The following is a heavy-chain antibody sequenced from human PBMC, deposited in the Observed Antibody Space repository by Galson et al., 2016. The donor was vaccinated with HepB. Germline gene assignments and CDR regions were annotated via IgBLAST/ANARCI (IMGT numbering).Heavy chain of an antibody. V-gene: IGHV1-2*04. CDR2: INPKNGGT. J-gene: IGHJ6*02. CDR1: GYTFSDFY. D-gene: IGHD3-3*01. Sequence: SVKVSCKASGYTFSDFYMHWVRQAPGQGLEWMGWINPKNGGTNYTQKFQGWVTMTRDMSISTFYMELSRLRHDDTAVYYCAREGPPRLTIFGVTDLGHGMDVWGQGTTVTVSS. CDR3: AREGPPRLTIFGVTDLGHGMDV.